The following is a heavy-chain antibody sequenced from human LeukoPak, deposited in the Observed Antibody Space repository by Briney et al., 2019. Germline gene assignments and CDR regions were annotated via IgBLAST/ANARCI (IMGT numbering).Heavy chain of an antibody. V-gene: IGHV1-69*06. J-gene: IGHJ6*03. CDR2: IIPIFGTA. CDR3: ARGVDYYGSGSHYYMDV. Sequence: ASVKVSCKASGGTFSSYAISWVRQAPGQGLEWMGGIIPIFGTANYAQKFQGRVTITADKSTSTAYMELSSLRSEDTAVYYCARGVDYYGSGSHYYMDVWGKGTTVTISS. D-gene: IGHD3-10*01. CDR1: GGTFSSYA.